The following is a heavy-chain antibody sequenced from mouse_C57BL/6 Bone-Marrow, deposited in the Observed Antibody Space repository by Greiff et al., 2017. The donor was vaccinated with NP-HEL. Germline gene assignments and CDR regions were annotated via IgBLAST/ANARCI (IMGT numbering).Heavy chain of an antibody. CDR2: INPSSGYT. CDR3: AVRSFPYWYVDV. J-gene: IGHJ1*03. D-gene: IGHD1-1*01. V-gene: IGHV1-7*01. CDR1: GYTFTSYW. Sequence: VQLQQSGAELAKPGASVTLSCKASGYTFTSYWMHWVKQRPGQGLEWIGYINPSSGYTKYNQKFKDKATLTADKSSSTAYMQLSSLTYEDSAVDYCAVRSFPYWYVDVWGTGTTVTGSS.